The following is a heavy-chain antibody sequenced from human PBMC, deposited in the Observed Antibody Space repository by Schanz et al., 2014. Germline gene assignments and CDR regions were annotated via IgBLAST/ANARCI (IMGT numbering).Heavy chain of an antibody. CDR2: MYYSGST. Sequence: QLQLQESGPGLVNPSETLSLTCTVSGGSISSIGFYWGWIRQPPGKGLEWIGRMYYSGSTYYNPPLKRRRTISGETSKNQFSRKLSLVTAAETAVYYCARLSAIFGVVTTYYFDYWGQGTLVTVSS. CDR3: ARLSAIFGVVTTYYFDY. V-gene: IGHV4-39*01. D-gene: IGHD3-3*01. J-gene: IGHJ4*02. CDR1: GGSISSIGFY.